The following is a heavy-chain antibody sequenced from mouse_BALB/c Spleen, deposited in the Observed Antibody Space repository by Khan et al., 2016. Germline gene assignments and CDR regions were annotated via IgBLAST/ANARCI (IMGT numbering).Heavy chain of an antibody. J-gene: IGHJ4*01. V-gene: IGHV1-87*01. D-gene: IGHD2-13*01. Sequence: QVQLKQSGAELARPGASVTLSCKASGYTFTSYWMQWVKQRPGQGLEWIGAIYPGDGDTRYTQKFKGKATLTADKSSSTAYMQLSSLASEDSAVYCGAREEDDSVYYAMDYWGQGTSVTVSS. CDR2: IYPGDGDT. CDR3: AREEDDSVYYAMDY. CDR1: GYTFTSYW.